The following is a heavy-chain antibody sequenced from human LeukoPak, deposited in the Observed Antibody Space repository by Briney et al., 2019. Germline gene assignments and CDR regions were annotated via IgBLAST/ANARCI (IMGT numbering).Heavy chain of an antibody. Sequence: SETLSLTCTVSGYSISSGYYWGWIRQPPGKGLEWIGNIFHSGSTYYNPSLKSRVTISVDTSKDQFSLKLTSVTAADTAVYYCARVVSMTMIVAIPLYFDYWGQGTLVTVSS. CDR1: GYSISSGYY. V-gene: IGHV4-38-2*02. J-gene: IGHJ4*02. D-gene: IGHD3-22*01. CDR2: IFHSGST. CDR3: ARVVSMTMIVAIPLYFDY.